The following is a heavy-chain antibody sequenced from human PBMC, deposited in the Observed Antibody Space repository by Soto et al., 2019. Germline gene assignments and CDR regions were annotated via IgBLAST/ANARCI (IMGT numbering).Heavy chain of an antibody. V-gene: IGHV4-34*01. CDR3: ARNSGCSGGSCYSVAYYYYYYYMDV. Sequence: SETLSLTCAVYGGSFSGYYWSWIRQPPGKGLEWIGEINHSGSTNYNPSLKSRVTISVDTSKNQFSLKLSSVTAADTAVYYCARNSGCSGGSCYSVAYYYYYYYMDVWGKGTTVTVSS. D-gene: IGHD2-15*01. CDR1: GGSFSGYY. CDR2: INHSGST. J-gene: IGHJ6*03.